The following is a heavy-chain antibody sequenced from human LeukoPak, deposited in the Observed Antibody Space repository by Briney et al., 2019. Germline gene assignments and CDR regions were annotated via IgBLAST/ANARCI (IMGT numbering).Heavy chain of an antibody. J-gene: IGHJ5*02. D-gene: IGHD3-10*01. Sequence: SETLSLTCAVYGGSFSGYYWSWIRQPPGKGLEWIGEINHSGSTNYNPSLKSRVTISVDTSKNQFSLKLSSVTAADTAVYYCARAPPMVRGVIRAPYNWFDPWGQGTLVTVSS. CDR3: ARAPPMVRGVIRAPYNWFDP. CDR2: INHSGST. V-gene: IGHV4-34*01. CDR1: GGSFSGYY.